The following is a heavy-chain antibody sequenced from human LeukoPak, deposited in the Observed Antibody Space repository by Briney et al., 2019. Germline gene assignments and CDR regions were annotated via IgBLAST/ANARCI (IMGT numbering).Heavy chain of an antibody. J-gene: IGHJ4*02. CDR1: GYTFTGYY. Sequence: ASVKVSCKASGYTFTGYYMHWVRQAPGQGLEWMGWINPNSGGTNYAQKFQDRVTMTRDTSISTVYMELSRLRSDDTAVYYCARSPDILTGEKFDYWGQGTLVTVSS. CDR3: ARSPDILTGEKFDY. V-gene: IGHV1-2*02. CDR2: INPNSGGT. D-gene: IGHD3-9*01.